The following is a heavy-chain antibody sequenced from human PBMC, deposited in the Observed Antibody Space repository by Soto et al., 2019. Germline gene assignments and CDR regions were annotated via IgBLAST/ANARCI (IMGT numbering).Heavy chain of an antibody. Sequence: SETLSLTCTVSGGSISSGGYYWSWIRQHPGKGLEWIGYIYYSGSTYYNPSLKSRVTISVDTSKNQFSLKLSSVTAADTAVYYCARVAGLQFILDYWGQGPLVTVSS. CDR2: IYYSGST. D-gene: IGHD4-4*01. CDR3: ARVAGLQFILDY. V-gene: IGHV4-31*03. CDR1: GGSISSGGYY. J-gene: IGHJ4*02.